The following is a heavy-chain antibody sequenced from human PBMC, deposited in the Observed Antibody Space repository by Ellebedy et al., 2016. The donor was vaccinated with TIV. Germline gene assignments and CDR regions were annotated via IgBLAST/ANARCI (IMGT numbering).Heavy chain of an antibody. V-gene: IGHV1-24*01. J-gene: IGHJ4*02. D-gene: IGHD3-10*01. CDR2: FDPEIGET. Sequence: AASVKVSCKVSAYSLTELAMHWVRQAPGGGPEWMGGFDPEIGETIYARKFQGRVTMTEDTSTDTAYMELRSLGSEDTAVYYCVTDRRFMIRGLLGYWGQGTLVTVSS. CDR1: AYSLTELA. CDR3: VTDRRFMIRGLLGY.